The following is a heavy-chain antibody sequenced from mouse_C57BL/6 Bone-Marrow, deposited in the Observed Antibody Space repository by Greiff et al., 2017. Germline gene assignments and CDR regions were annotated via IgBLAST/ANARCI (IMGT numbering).Heavy chain of an antibody. CDR2: IDPANGNT. J-gene: IGHJ1*03. V-gene: IGHV14-3*01. CDR3: ARRPPYYDSFGYFDV. D-gene: IGHD1-1*01. CDR1: GFNIKNTY. Sequence: DVKLVESVAELVRPGASVKLSCTASGFNIKNTYMHWVKQRPEQGLEWIGRIDPANGNTKYAPKFQGKATITAETSSNTAYLQLSSLTSDDTAIYDCARRPPYYDSFGYFDVWGTVTTVAVSS.